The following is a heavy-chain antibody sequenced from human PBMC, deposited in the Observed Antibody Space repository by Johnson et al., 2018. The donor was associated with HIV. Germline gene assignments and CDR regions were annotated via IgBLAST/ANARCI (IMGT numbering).Heavy chain of an antibody. J-gene: IGHJ3*02. V-gene: IGHV3-30*02. D-gene: IGHD6-19*01. CDR1: GFTFSSYA. CDR3: ARGGIAVTGGQGTGAFDI. CDR2: INHDVSAI. Sequence: QVQLVESGGGVVQPGGSLRLSCAASGFTFSSYAMHWARQAPGEGLEWVANINHDVSAIHYVDSVKGRFTISRDNSKNTLYLQMNSLRAEDTAVYDCARGGIAVTGGQGTGAFDIWGQGTMVTVSS.